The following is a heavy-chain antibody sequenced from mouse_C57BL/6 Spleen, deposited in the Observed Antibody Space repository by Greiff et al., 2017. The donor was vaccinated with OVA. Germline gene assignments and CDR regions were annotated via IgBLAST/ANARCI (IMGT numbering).Heavy chain of an antibody. CDR2: IDPSDSYT. D-gene: IGHD3-1*01. J-gene: IGHJ2*01. CDR3: AREGYQSSYFDY. Sequence: VQLQQPGAELVRPETSVKLSCKASGYTFTSYWMHWVKQRPGQGLEWIGVIDPSDSYTNYNQKFKGKATLTVDTSSSTAYMQLSSLTSEDSAVYYCAREGYQSSYFDYWGQGTTLTVSS. CDR1: GYTFTSYW. V-gene: IGHV1-59*01.